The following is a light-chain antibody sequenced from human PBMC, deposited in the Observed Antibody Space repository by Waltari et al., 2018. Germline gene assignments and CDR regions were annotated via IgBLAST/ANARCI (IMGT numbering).Light chain of an antibody. J-gene: IGLJ3*02. CDR2: DVT. CDR1: TTDHGSYNY. V-gene: IGLV2-11*01. CDR3: CSYAGSYTWV. Sequence: SALTQPRSVSGSPGQSVTISCTGTTTDHGSYNYVSWYQQHPGKAPKLIILDVTKRPSGVPDRLSGSKSGNTASLTISGLRAEDEAEYYCCSYAGSYTWVFGGGTKLTVV.